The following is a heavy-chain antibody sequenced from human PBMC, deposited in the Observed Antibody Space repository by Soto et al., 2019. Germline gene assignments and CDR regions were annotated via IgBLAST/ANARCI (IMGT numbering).Heavy chain of an antibody. V-gene: IGHV4-39*07. J-gene: IGHJ5*02. CDR3: ARMYSSGSGWFHP. Sequence: AETLSLTCFVSGYSITAGGYYFSCIRHHPGKGLEWIGSFYSSGSIIYNPSLRSRVSISGDTSSNQFSMSLTSVTAADTARYYCARMYSSGSGWFHPWGQGTLVTVSS. D-gene: IGHD6-19*01. CDR1: GYSITAGGYY. CDR2: FYSSGSI.